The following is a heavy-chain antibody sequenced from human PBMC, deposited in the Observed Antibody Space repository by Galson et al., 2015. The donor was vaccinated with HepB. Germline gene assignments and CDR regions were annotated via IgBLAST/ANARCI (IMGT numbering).Heavy chain of an antibody. CDR3: ARGRAGHYFDY. D-gene: IGHD6-19*01. V-gene: IGHV3-48*01. J-gene: IGHJ4*02. CDR2: ISSSSGTI. CDR1: GFTFSNYS. Sequence: SLRLSCAASGFTFSNYSMNWVRQAPGKGLEWISYISSSSGTIYYADSVKGRFTMSRDKAKDSLYLQMNSLRAEDTAVYYCARGRAGHYFDYWGQGTLVTVSS.